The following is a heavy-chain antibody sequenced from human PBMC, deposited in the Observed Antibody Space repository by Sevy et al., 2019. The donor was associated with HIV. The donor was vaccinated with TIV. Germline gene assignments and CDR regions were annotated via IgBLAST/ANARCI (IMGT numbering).Heavy chain of an antibody. D-gene: IGHD2-2*01. V-gene: IGHV3-7*03. Sequence: GGSLRLSCAASGFTFSSYWMNWVRQAPGKGLEWVANIKLDGSEKYYVDSVKGRFTISRDNAKNSLYLQMNSLRVEDTAVYYCARDCSSTSCLWGMDVWGQGTTVTVSS. CDR1: GFTFSSYW. CDR2: IKLDGSEK. CDR3: ARDCSSTSCLWGMDV. J-gene: IGHJ6*02.